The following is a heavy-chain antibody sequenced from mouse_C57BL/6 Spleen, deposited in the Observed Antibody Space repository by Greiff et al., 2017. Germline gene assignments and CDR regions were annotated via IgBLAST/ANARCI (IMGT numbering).Heavy chain of an antibody. J-gene: IGHJ3*01. V-gene: IGHV1-76*01. Sequence: VQLQQSGAELVRPGASVKLSCKASGYTFTDYYINWVKQRPGQGLEWIARIFPGSGNTYYTEKFKGKATLTAEKSSSTAYMQLSSLTSEDSAVYFCARGGYGYDVAWFAYWGQGTLVTVSA. D-gene: IGHD2-2*01. CDR1: GYTFTDYY. CDR2: IFPGSGNT. CDR3: ARGGYGYDVAWFAY.